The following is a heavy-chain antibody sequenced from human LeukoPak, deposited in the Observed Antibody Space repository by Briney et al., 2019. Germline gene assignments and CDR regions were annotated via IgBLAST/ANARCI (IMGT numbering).Heavy chain of an antibody. CDR3: ARGDSSGWYQYFDY. V-gene: IGHV1-3*01. Sequence: ASVKVSCKASGYTFTSYAMHWVRQAPGQRLEWMGWINAGNGNTKYSQKFQGRVTVTRDTSAGTAYMELSSLRSEDAAVYYCARGDSSGWYQYFDYWGQGTLVTVSS. CDR1: GYTFTSYA. J-gene: IGHJ4*02. D-gene: IGHD6-19*01. CDR2: INAGNGNT.